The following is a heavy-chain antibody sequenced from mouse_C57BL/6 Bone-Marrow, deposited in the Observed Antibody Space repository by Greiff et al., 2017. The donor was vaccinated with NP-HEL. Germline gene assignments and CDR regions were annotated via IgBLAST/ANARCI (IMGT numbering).Heavy chain of an antibody. CDR1: GYTFTDYY. Sequence: EVKLQQSGPELVKPGASVKISCKASGYTFTDYYMNWVKQSHGKSLEWIGDINPNNGGTSYNQKFKGKATLTVDKSSSTAYMELRSLTSEDSAVYYCASGEARDYWGQGTSVTVSS. CDR2: INPNNGGT. J-gene: IGHJ4*01. V-gene: IGHV1-26*01. CDR3: ASGEARDY.